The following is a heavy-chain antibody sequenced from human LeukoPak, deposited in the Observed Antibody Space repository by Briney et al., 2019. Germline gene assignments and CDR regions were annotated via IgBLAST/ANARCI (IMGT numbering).Heavy chain of an antibody. Sequence: SGGSQRLSCAASGFTFSSYWMNWVRQAPGKGLEWVANINQDGSAKYYVDSVKGRFTFSRDNAMNSLFLQMNSLRAEDTAVYYCARDVHGGAFDYWGQGTLVTVSS. CDR3: ARDVHGGAFDY. V-gene: IGHV3-7*01. D-gene: IGHD4-23*01. J-gene: IGHJ4*02. CDR2: INQDGSAK. CDR1: GFTFSSYW.